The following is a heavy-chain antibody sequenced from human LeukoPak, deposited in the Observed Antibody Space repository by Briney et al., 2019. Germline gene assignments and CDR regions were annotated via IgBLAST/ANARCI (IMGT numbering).Heavy chain of an antibody. Sequence: KPSETLSLTCAVYGGSFSGYYWSWIRQPPGKGLEWIGEINHSGSTNYNPSLKSRVTISVDTSKNQFSLKLSPVTAADTAVYYCARVVAAAGKFDYWGQGTLVTVSS. CDR3: ARVVAAAGKFDY. J-gene: IGHJ4*02. CDR1: GGSFSGYY. D-gene: IGHD6-13*01. V-gene: IGHV4-34*01. CDR2: INHSGST.